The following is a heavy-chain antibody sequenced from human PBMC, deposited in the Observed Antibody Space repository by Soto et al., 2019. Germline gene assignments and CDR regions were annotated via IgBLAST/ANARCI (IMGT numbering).Heavy chain of an antibody. J-gene: IGHJ6*02. Sequence: GGSLRLSCAASGFTFSSYSMNWVRQAPGKGLEWVSSISSSSSYIYYAASVKGLFTISRDNAKNSLYLQMNSLRAEDTAVYYCARAGDIVVVVAATYSYYGMDVWGQGTTVTVSS. CDR2: ISSSSSYI. D-gene: IGHD2-15*01. V-gene: IGHV3-21*01. CDR1: GFTFSSYS. CDR3: ARAGDIVVVVAATYSYYGMDV.